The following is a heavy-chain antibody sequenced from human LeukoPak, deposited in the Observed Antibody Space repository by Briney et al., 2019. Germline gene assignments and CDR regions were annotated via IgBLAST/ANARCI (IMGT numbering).Heavy chain of an antibody. CDR3: AREGCSSSRGRRSNWFDP. Sequence: ASVKVSCKASGYTFTSYDINWVRQATGQGLEWMGWMNPDSGNTGYAQQFQGRVTITRNTSISTAYMELSSLRSEDTAVYYCAREGCSSSRGRRSNWFDPWGQGTLVTVSS. CDR2: MNPDSGNT. J-gene: IGHJ5*02. D-gene: IGHD6-13*01. CDR1: GYTFTSYD. V-gene: IGHV1-8*03.